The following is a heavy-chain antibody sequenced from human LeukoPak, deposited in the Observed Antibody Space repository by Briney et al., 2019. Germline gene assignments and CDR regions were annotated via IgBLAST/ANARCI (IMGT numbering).Heavy chain of an antibody. Sequence: ASVKVSCKVSGYTLTELSMHWVRQAPGKGLEWMGGFDPEDGETIYAQKFQGRVTMTEDTSTDTAYMELSSLRSEDTAVYYCATLLLWFGEYYFDYWGQGTLVTVSS. J-gene: IGHJ4*02. D-gene: IGHD3-10*01. V-gene: IGHV1-24*01. CDR2: FDPEDGET. CDR3: ATLLLWFGEYYFDY. CDR1: GYTLTELS.